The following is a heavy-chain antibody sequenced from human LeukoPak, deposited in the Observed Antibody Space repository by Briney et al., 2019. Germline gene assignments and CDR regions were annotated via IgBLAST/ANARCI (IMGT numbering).Heavy chain of an antibody. J-gene: IGHJ5*02. CDR2: IIPIFGTA. CDR1: GGTFSSYA. V-gene: IGHV1-69*13. Sequence: SVKVSCKASGGTFSSYAISWVRQAPGQGLEWMGGIIPIFGTANYAQKFQGRVTITADESTSTAYMELSSLRFEDTAVYYCARALSIAARLWWFDPWGQGTLVTVSS. D-gene: IGHD6-6*01. CDR3: ARALSIAARLWWFDP.